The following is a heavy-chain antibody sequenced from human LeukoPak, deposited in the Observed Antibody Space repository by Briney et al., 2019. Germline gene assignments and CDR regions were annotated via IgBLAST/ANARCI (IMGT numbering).Heavy chain of an antibody. CDR2: IYYSGST. Sequence: SETLSLTCTVSGGSISSYYWSWIRQPPGKGLEWIGYIYYSGSTNYNPSLKSRVTISVDTSKNQFSLKLSSVTAEDTAVYYCARALRGPFDYWGQGALVTVSS. D-gene: IGHD4-17*01. CDR3: ARALRGPFDY. V-gene: IGHV4-59*01. CDR1: GGSISSYY. J-gene: IGHJ4*02.